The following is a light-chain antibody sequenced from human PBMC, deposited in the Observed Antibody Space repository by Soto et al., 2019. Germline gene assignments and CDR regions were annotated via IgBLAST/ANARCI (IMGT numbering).Light chain of an antibody. J-gene: IGLJ2*01. Sequence: QSALTQPASVSGSPGQSITISCTGTSSDVGGYNYVSWYQQHPGKAPKLMIYDVSNRPSVVSNRFSGSKSGNTASLTISGLQAEDEADYYCSSYTCSSTLFGGGTKLTVL. CDR3: SSYTCSSTL. V-gene: IGLV2-14*01. CDR1: SSDVGGYNY. CDR2: DVS.